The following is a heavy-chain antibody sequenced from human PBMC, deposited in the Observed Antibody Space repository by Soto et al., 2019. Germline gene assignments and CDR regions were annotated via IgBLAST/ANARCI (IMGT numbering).Heavy chain of an antibody. D-gene: IGHD2-15*01. Sequence: SLRLSCAASGFTFSGSAMHWVRQASGKGLEWVGRIRSKANSYATAYAASVKGRFTISRDDSKNTAYLQMNSLKTEDTAVYYCTRPRYCSGGSCTSYGMDVWGQGTTVTVSS. CDR3: TRPRYCSGGSCTSYGMDV. CDR2: IRSKANSYAT. V-gene: IGHV3-73*01. J-gene: IGHJ6*02. CDR1: GFTFSGSA.